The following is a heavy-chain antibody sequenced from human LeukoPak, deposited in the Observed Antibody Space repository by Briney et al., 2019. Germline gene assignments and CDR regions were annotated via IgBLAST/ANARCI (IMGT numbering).Heavy chain of an antibody. D-gene: IGHD4-4*01. Sequence: SETLSLTCAVSGGSISSGGYSWSWIRQPPGKGLEWIGYIYHSGSTYYNPSLKCRVTISVDRSKNQFSLKLSSVTAADTAVYYCARSSLRGNPPPRFDPWGQGTLVTVSS. J-gene: IGHJ5*02. CDR1: GGSISSGGYS. CDR3: ARSSLRGNPPPRFDP. V-gene: IGHV4-30-2*01. CDR2: IYHSGST.